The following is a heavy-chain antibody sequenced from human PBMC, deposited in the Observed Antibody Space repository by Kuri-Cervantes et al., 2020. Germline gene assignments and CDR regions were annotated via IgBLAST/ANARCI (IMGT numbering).Heavy chain of an antibody. CDR2: IYYSGST. Sequence: GSLRLSCTVSGGSVSSGSHYWTWIRQPPGKRQEWIGYIYYSGSTNYNPSLKSRVTISVDTSKNQFSLKVSSVTAADMAVYYCARNYGDYPHDAFDIWGQGTMVTVSS. V-gene: IGHV4-61*01. J-gene: IGHJ3*02. CDR3: ARNYGDYPHDAFDI. CDR1: GGSVSSGSHY. D-gene: IGHD4-17*01.